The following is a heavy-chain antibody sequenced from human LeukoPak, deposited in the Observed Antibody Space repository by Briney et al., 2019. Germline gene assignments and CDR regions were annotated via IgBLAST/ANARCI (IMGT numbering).Heavy chain of an antibody. V-gene: IGHV7-4-1*02. J-gene: IGHJ5*02. Sequence: ASVKVSCKASGYTFTSYAVNWVRQAPGQGLEWMGRINTNTGNPTYAQGFTGRFVFSFDTSVSTAYLQISSLKAEDTAVYYCARVVYYDTSGYPNWFDPWGQGTLVTVSS. CDR3: ARVVYYDTSGYPNWFDP. CDR1: GYTFTSYA. D-gene: IGHD3-22*01. CDR2: INTNTGNP.